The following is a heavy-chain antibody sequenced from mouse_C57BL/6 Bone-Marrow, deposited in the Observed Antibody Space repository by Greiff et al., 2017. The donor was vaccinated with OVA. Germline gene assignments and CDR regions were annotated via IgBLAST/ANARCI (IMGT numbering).Heavy chain of an antibody. V-gene: IGHV2-2*01. CDR1: GFSLTSYG. Sequence: VQLQQSGPGLVQPSQSLSITCTVSGFSLTSYGVHWVRQSPGKGLEWLGVLWSGGSTDYNAAFISRLSISKDNSKSQVFFKMNSRRADDTAIYYCARNYGSRNWYFDVWGTGTTVTVSS. CDR2: LWSGGST. D-gene: IGHD1-1*01. CDR3: ARNYGSRNWYFDV. J-gene: IGHJ1*03.